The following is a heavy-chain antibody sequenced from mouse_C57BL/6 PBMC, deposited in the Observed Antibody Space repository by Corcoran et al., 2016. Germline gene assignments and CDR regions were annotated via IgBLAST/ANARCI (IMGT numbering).Heavy chain of an antibody. D-gene: IGHD2-3*01. J-gene: IGHJ2*01. CDR2: ISYDGSN. CDR3: ASSLFDGYCDY. CDR1: GYSITSGYY. Sequence: DVQLQESGPGLVKPSQSLSLTCSVTGYSITSGYYWNWIRQFPGNKLEWMGYISYDGSNNYNPSLNNRISITRDTSKNQFFLKLNSVTTEDTATYYCASSLFDGYCDYLGQGTTLTVSS. V-gene: IGHV3-6*01.